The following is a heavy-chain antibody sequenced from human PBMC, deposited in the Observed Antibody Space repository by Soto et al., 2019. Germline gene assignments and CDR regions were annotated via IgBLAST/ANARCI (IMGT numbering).Heavy chain of an antibody. Sequence: QVQLVESGGGVVQPGRSLRLSCAASGFTFSSYGMHWVRQAPGKGLEWVAVISYDGSNKYYADSVKGRFTISRDNSKNTLYLQMNSLRAEDTAVYYCAKNPGQTPFFVDYWGQGTLVTVSS. CDR2: ISYDGSNK. CDR3: AKNPGQTPFFVDY. V-gene: IGHV3-30*18. CDR1: GFTFSSYG. J-gene: IGHJ4*02. D-gene: IGHD3-3*01.